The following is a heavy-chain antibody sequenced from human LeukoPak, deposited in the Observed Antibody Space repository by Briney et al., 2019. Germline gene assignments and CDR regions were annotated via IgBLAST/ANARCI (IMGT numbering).Heavy chain of an antibody. Sequence: RAGGSLRLFCAASGFTFDDYGMSRVRQAPGKGLEWVSGINWNGGSTGYADSVKGRFTISRDNAKNSLYLQMNSLRAEDTALYYCARGDTYYYGSGSLALKDYWGQGTLVTVSS. CDR2: INWNGGST. V-gene: IGHV3-20*04. J-gene: IGHJ4*02. CDR3: ARGDTYYYGSGSLALKDY. D-gene: IGHD3-10*01. CDR1: GFTFDDYG.